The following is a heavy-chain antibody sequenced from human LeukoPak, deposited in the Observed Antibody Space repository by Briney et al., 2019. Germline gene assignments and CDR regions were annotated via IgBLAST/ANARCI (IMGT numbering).Heavy chain of an antibody. CDR1: GGSFSGYY. CDR3: AGGFGGAD. Sequence: PSETLSLTCAVYGGSFSGYYWSWIRQPPGKGLEWIGEINHSGSTNYNPSLESRVTISVDTSKNQFSLKLSSVTAADTAVYYCAGGFGGADWGQGTLVTVSS. CDR2: INHSGST. J-gene: IGHJ4*02. V-gene: IGHV4-34*01. D-gene: IGHD3-16*01.